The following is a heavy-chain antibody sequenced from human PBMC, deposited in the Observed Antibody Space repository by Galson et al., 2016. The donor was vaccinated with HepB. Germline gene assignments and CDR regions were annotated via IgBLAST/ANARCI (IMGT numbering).Heavy chain of an antibody. CDR1: GDSVSGTNW. J-gene: IGHJ6*02. D-gene: IGHD3-10*01. CDR2: ISRRESP. Sequence: SETLSLTCAVSGDSVSGTNWWGWVRQPPGQGLELIGEISRRESPNYSPSLKSRVTMSVDKSKNQFSLTLTSVTAADTAVDYCVRILFGFQGMDVWGQGTTVTVSS. CDR3: VRILFGFQGMDV. V-gene: IGHV4-4*02.